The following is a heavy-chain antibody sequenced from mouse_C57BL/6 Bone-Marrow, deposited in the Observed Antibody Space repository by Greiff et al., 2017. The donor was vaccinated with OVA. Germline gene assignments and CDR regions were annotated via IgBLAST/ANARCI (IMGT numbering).Heavy chain of an antibody. Sequence: EVQLQQSGPELVKPVASVKISCKASGYSFTDYNMNWVKQSNGKSLEWIGVINPNYGTTSYNQKFKGKATLTVDQSSSTAYMQLNSLTAEDSAVYYCTKYDYDVGYFDYWGQGTTLTVSS. D-gene: IGHD2-4*01. V-gene: IGHV1-39*01. CDR2: INPNYGTT. J-gene: IGHJ2*01. CDR1: GYSFTDYN. CDR3: TKYDYDVGYFDY.